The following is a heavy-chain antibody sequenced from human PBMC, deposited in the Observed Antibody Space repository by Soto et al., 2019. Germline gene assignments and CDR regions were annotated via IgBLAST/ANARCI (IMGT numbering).Heavy chain of an antibody. D-gene: IGHD6-19*01. CDR2: VRQDGSQK. J-gene: IGHJ4*02. CDR3: ARDGSSGWHFES. V-gene: IGHV3-7*01. CDR1: VFTFSSYW. Sequence: VGSLRLSCESSVFTFSSYWMSCVRHAPGKGLEWVANVRQDGSQKFLVDSVKGRFTISRDNAKNSMYLQMNSLRAEDTAVYYCARDGSSGWHFESWGQGTLHSVSS.